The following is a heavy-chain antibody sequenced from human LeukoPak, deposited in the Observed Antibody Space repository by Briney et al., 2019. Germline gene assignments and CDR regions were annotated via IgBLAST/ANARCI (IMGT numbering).Heavy chain of an antibody. J-gene: IGHJ6*02. Sequence: PGGSLRLSCAASGFTFSSYSMNWVRQAPGKGLEWVSSISSSSSYIYYADSVKGRFTISRDNAKNSLYLQMNSLRAEDTAVYYCARISNAAAGTDQNYYYYGMDVWGQGTTVTVSS. V-gene: IGHV3-21*01. CDR2: ISSSSSYI. CDR3: ARISNAAAGTDQNYYYYGMDV. D-gene: IGHD6-13*01. CDR1: GFTFSSYS.